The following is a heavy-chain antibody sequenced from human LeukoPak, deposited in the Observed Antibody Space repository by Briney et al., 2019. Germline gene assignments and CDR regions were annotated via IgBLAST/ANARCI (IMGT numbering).Heavy chain of an antibody. V-gene: IGHV4-59*01. J-gene: IGHJ3*02. CDR1: GGSISSYY. Sequence: SETLSLTCTVSGGSISSYYWSWIRKPPGKGLEWIGYIYYSGSTNYNTSLKSRVTISVDTSKNQFSLKLSSVTAADTAVYYCARIAVTADAFDIWGQGTMVTVSS. CDR3: ARIAVTADAFDI. CDR2: IYYSGST. D-gene: IGHD6-19*01.